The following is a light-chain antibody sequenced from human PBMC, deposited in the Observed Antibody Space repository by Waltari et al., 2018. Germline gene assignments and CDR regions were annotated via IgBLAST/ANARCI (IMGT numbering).Light chain of an antibody. CDR2: AVP. Sequence: QSALTQPRSVSGSPGQSVTISCTGTSSDVGAYKYVSWYQHHPGKAPKLILFAVPKRPSGVPDRFSGSKAGDTASLTISGLEASDESDYFCCSYAGDSSYVFGTGTTVSVL. CDR1: SSDVGAYKY. J-gene: IGLJ1*01. V-gene: IGLV2-11*01. CDR3: CSYAGDSSYV.